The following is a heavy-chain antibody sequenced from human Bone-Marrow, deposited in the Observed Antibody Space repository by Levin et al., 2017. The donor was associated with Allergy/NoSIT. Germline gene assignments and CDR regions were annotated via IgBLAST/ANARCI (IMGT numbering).Heavy chain of an antibody. D-gene: IGHD4-17*01. CDR2: ISYDGSNK. J-gene: IGHJ4*02. CDR3: AKEDYGDYVLDS. Sequence: GESLKISCAASGFNFSTFGMHWVRQAPGKGLEWVAVISYDGSNKYYVDSVKGRLTISRDNSKNTLFLQMNSLRAEDTAVYYCAKEDYGDYVLDSWGQGTLLTV. CDR1: GFNFSTFG. V-gene: IGHV3-30*18.